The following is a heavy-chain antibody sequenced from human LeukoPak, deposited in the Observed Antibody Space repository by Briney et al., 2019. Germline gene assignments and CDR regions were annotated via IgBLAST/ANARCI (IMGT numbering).Heavy chain of an antibody. J-gene: IGHJ5*02. Sequence: ASVKVSCKASGYTFTSYAMHWVRQAPGQRLEWMGWINAGNGNTKYSQKFQGRVTITRDTSASTAYMELSSLRSEDTAVYYCARDHQGMLNWFDPWGQGTLVTVSS. CDR3: ARDHQGMLNWFDP. V-gene: IGHV1-3*01. CDR2: INAGNGNT. CDR1: GYTFTSYA. D-gene: IGHD2-2*01.